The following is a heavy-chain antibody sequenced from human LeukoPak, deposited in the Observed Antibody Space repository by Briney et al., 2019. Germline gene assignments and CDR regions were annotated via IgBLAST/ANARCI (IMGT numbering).Heavy chain of an antibody. J-gene: IGHJ4*02. V-gene: IGHV3-48*01. Sequence: GGSLRLSCAASGFTFSGYSMNWVRQAPGKGLEWISYMSNERSITADSVKGRFTISRDNAENSLYLQMNSLKTEDTAVYYCTRRNDYVWGSDYWGQGTLVTVSS. CDR2: MSNERSIT. D-gene: IGHD3-16*01. CDR3: TRRNDYVWGSDY. CDR1: GFTFSGYS.